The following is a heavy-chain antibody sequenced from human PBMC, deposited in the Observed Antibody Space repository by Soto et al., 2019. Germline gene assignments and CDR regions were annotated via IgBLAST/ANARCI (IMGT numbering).Heavy chain of an antibody. V-gene: IGHV6-1*01. CDR2: TYYRSKWYN. D-gene: IGHD5-18*01. Sequence: PSQTLSLTCAISGDSVSSNSAAWNWIRQSPSRGLEWLGRTYYRSKWYNDYAVSVKSRITINPDTSKNQFSLQLNSVTPEDTAVYYCAREGVGGYSYGYGYYYYGMDVWGQGTTVTVSS. CDR1: GDSVSSNSAA. J-gene: IGHJ6*02. CDR3: AREGVGGYSYGYGYYYYGMDV.